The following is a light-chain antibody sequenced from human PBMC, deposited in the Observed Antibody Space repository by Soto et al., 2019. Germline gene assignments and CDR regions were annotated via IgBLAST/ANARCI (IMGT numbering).Light chain of an antibody. CDR2: DVT. J-gene: IGLJ1*01. CDR3: GSITRSSTSV. CDR1: ISDVGGFEY. V-gene: IGLV2-14*01. Sequence: QSALSQPASVSGSPGQAITISCTGTISDVGGFEYVSWYQHQPGKAPKLIIYDVTKRPSGVSNRFSGSKSGNTASLTISGSQAEDEGDYYCGSITRSSTSVFGTGTKLTVL.